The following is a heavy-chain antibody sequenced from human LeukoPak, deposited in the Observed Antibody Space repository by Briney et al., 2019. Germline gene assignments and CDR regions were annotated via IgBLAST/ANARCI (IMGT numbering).Heavy chain of an antibody. CDR1: GFTFSSHA. Sequence: GGSLRLSCAAPGFTFSSHAMSWVRQAPGKGLEWVSSISGSGAGTTYADSVRGRFTISRDNSKNTLYLQMNSLRAEDTAVYYCAKGKYSSSWYLDYWGQGTLVTVSS. V-gene: IGHV3-23*01. J-gene: IGHJ4*02. CDR3: AKGKYSSSWYLDY. CDR2: ISGSGAGT. D-gene: IGHD6-13*01.